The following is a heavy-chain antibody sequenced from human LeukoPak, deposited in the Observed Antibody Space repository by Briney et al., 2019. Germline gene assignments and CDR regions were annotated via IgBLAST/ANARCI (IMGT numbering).Heavy chain of an antibody. J-gene: IGHJ4*02. CDR3: ARGYCSSTSCYGIDY. D-gene: IGHD2-2*01. CDR2: INPNSGGT. CDR1: GYTFTGYY. V-gene: IGHV1-2*06. Sequence: ASVKVSCKASGYTFTGYYMHWVRQAPGQGLEWMGRINPNSGGTNYAQKFQGRVTMTRDTSISTAYMELSRLRSDDTAVYYCARGYCSSTSCYGIDYWGQGTLVTVSS.